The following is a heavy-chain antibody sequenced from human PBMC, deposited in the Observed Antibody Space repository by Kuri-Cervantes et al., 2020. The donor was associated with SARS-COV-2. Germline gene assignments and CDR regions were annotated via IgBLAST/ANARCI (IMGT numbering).Heavy chain of an antibody. Sequence: GESLKISCAASGFTFSSYAMHWVRQAPGKGLEWVAVISYDGSNKYYADSVKGRFTISRDNSKNTLYLQMNSLRAEDTAVYYCARDISGLYFDYWGQGTLVTVSS. CDR2: ISYDGSNK. D-gene: IGHD3-9*01. J-gene: IGHJ4*02. CDR1: GFTFSSYA. V-gene: IGHV3-30-3*01. CDR3: ARDISGLYFDY.